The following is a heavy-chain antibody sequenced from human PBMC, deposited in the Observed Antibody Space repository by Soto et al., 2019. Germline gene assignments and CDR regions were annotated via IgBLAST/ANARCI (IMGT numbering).Heavy chain of an antibody. J-gene: IGHJ6*01. Sequence: GGSLRLSCAASGFTFSSYAMSWVRQAPGKGLEWVSSISGSGGNAYYADSVKGRFTISRDNSKNALRLQMNSLRADDTAVYYCAKDGASGSYPPYYYYGMDVWGQGTTVTVSS. D-gene: IGHD1-26*01. CDR2: ISGSGGNA. CDR3: AKDGASGSYPPYYYYGMDV. CDR1: GFTFSSYA. V-gene: IGHV3-23*01.